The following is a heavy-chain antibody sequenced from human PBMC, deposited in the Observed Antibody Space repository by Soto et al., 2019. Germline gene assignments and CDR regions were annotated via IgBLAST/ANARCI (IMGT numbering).Heavy chain of an antibody. CDR1: GFTFSSYS. CDR3: ARDLGRLMGATPGY. Sequence: EVQLVESGGGLVKPGGSLRLSCAASGFTFSSYSMNWVRQAPGKGLEWVSSISYSSSYIYYADSVKGRFTISRDNAKNSLSLQMNSLRAEDTAVYYWARDLGRLMGATPGYWGQGTLVTVSS. CDR2: ISYSSSYI. D-gene: IGHD1-26*01. V-gene: IGHV3-21*01. J-gene: IGHJ4*02.